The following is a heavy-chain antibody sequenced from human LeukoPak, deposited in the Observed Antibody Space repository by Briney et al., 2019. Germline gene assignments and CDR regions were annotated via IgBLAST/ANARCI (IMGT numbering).Heavy chain of an antibody. D-gene: IGHD5-24*01. V-gene: IGHV3-13*01. Sequence: GGSLRLSCAASGFTFSNYDMHWVRQATGKGLEWVSGIGTAGDIYYPGSVKGRFTISRENAKNSLYLQMNSLRADDTAVYYCAMKAVPRPRLHDAFDFWGQGTVVSVSS. J-gene: IGHJ3*01. CDR2: IGTAGDI. CDR1: GFTFSNYD. CDR3: AMKAVPRPRLHDAFDF.